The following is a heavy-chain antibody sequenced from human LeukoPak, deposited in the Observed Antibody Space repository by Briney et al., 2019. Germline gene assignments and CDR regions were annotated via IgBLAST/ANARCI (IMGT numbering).Heavy chain of an antibody. CDR1: GGSISSSSYY. CDR2: IYYSGST. D-gene: IGHD3-10*01. CDR3: ARQGVQGVIFPLY. V-gene: IGHV4-39*01. J-gene: IGHJ4*02. Sequence: SETLSLTCTVSGGSISSSSYYWGWIRQPPGKGLEWIGSIYYSGSTYYNPSLKSRVTISVDTSKNQFSLKLSSVTAADTAVYYCARQGVQGVIFPLYWGQGTLVTVSS.